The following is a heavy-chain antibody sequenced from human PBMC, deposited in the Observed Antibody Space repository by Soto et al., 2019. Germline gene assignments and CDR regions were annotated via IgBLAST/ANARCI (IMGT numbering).Heavy chain of an antibody. CDR2: IKSKTDGGTT. CDR1: GFTLSNAW. Sequence: GGSLRLSCAASGFTLSNAWMSWVRQAPGKGLEWVGRIKSKTDGGTTDYAAPVKGRFTISRDDSKNTLYLQMNSLKTEDTAVYYCTTVTWFGAIYYYGMDVWGQGTTVTVSS. V-gene: IGHV3-15*01. CDR3: TTVTWFGAIYYYGMDV. J-gene: IGHJ6*02. D-gene: IGHD3-10*01.